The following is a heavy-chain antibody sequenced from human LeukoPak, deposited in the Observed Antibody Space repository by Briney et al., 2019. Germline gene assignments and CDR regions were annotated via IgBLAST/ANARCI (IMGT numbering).Heavy chain of an antibody. Sequence: PSQTLSLTCTVSGGSISSGSYYWSWIRQPAGKGLEWIGRIYTSGSTNYNPSLKSRVTISVDTSKNRFSLKLSSVTAADTAVYYCARGGRFLPNWFDPWGQGTLVTVSS. J-gene: IGHJ5*02. CDR3: ARGGRFLPNWFDP. CDR1: GGSISSGSYY. V-gene: IGHV4-61*02. CDR2: IYTSGST. D-gene: IGHD3-3*01.